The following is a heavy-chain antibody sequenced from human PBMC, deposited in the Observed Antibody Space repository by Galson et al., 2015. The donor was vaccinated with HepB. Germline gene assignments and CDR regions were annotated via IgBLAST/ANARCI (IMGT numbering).Heavy chain of an antibody. V-gene: IGHV1-69*04. CDR3: ARDRPMVRGVMGREYGMDV. CDR1: GGTFSSYT. CDR2: IIPILGIA. D-gene: IGHD3-10*01. Sequence: SVKVSCKASGGTFSSYTISWVRQAPGQGLEWMGRIIPILGIANYAQKFQGRVTITADKSTSTAYMELSSLRSEDTAVYYCARDRPMVRGVMGREYGMDVWGQGTTVTVSS. J-gene: IGHJ6*02.